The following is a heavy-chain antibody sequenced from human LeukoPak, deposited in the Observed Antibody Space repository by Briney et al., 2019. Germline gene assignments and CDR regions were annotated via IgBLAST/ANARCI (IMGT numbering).Heavy chain of an antibody. V-gene: IGHV3-23*01. J-gene: IGHJ4*02. CDR2: ISGSGGTT. CDR1: GFTFSSYA. Sequence: GGSLRLSCAASGFTFSSYAMSWVRQAPGKGLEWVSGISGSGGTTFYADSVKGRFTISRDNSKDTLYLQMNSLRAEDTAVYYCARDIVVVALDYWGQGTLVTVSS. CDR3: ARDIVVVALDY. D-gene: IGHD2-15*01.